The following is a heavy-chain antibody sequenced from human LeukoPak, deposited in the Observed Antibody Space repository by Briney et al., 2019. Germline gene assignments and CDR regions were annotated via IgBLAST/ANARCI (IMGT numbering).Heavy chain of an antibody. CDR2: INWNGGST. CDR1: GFTFDDYD. J-gene: IGHJ4*02. CDR3: ARRGFISSWYVFDY. D-gene: IGHD6-13*01. V-gene: IGHV3-20*04. Sequence: GGSLRLSCAASGFTFDDYDMSWVRQAPGKGLEWVSGINWNGGSTGYADSVKGRFTISRDNAKNSLYLQMNSLRAEDTALYYCARRGFISSWYVFDYWGQGTLVTV.